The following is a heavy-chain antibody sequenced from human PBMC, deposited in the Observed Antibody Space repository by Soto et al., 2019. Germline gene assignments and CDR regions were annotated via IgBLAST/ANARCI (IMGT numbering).Heavy chain of an antibody. CDR2: IYSSGST. CDR1: GGSITGKY. J-gene: IGHJ4*02. CDR3: ARETYCSSGSCYVADY. D-gene: IGHD2-2*01. Sequence: QVQLQESGPGLVKPSETLSLTCTVSGGSITGKYWSWIRQPAGKGLEWIGRIYSSGSTNYNPSLKRRVTMSEDTAKNQFSLRLTSVTAAVTAMYYCARETYCSSGSCYVADYWGQGTLVNVSS. V-gene: IGHV4-4*07.